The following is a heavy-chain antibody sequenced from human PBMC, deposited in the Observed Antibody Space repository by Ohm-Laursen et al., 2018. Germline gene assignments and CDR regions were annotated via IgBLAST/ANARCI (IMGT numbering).Heavy chain of an antibody. D-gene: IGHD3-3*01. J-gene: IGHJ4*01. Sequence: ASVKVSCKASGYTFTDYYLHWVRQAPGQGLEWMGWINLNSGVTNIAQKFQGRVTMTRDTSINTAYMELSRLTFDDTAVYYCARDDSLDYWGHGTLVTVSS. CDR3: ARDDSLDY. CDR1: GYTFTDYY. V-gene: IGHV1-2*02. CDR2: INLNSGVT.